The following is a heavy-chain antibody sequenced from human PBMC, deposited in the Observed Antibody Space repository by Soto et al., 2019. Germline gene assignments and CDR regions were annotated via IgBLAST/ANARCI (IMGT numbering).Heavy chain of an antibody. CDR2: ISYDGSNK. CDR3: AKGGRRDFWSGYQGGGSAFDI. CDR1: GFTFSSYG. Sequence: GGSLRLSCAASGFTFSSYGMHWVRQAPGKGLEWVAVISYDGSNKYYADPVKGRFTISRDNSKNTLYLQMNSLRAEDTAVYYCAKGGRRDFWSGYQGGGSAFDIWGQGTMVTVSS. J-gene: IGHJ3*02. D-gene: IGHD3-3*01. V-gene: IGHV3-30*18.